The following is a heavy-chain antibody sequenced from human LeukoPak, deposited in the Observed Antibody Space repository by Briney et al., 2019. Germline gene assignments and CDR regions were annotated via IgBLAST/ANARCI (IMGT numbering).Heavy chain of an antibody. J-gene: IGHJ4*02. CDR2: ISSSSSTI. CDR1: GFTFSSYS. D-gene: IGHD3-22*01. CDR3: ARDFHRRLYDSSGYYLY. Sequence: GGSLRLSCAASGFTFSSYSMNWVRQAPGKGLEGVSYISSSSSTIYYADSVKGRFTISRDNAKNSLYLQMNSLRAEDTAVYYCARDFHRRLYDSSGYYLYWGQGTLVTVSS. V-gene: IGHV3-48*01.